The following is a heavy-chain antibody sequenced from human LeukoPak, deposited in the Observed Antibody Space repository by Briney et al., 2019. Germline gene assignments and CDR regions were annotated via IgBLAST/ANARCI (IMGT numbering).Heavy chain of an antibody. V-gene: IGHV4-61*02. CDR3: ARGLPTYYYDSSGYSGY. CDR2: VYSSGTT. J-gene: IGHJ4*02. CDR1: GGSISSDRYY. D-gene: IGHD3-22*01. Sequence: SQTLSLTCSVSGGSISSDRYYWSWIRQPAGKGLEWIGRVYSSGTTNQNPSLKSRVTISVDTSKNQFSLKLSSVTAADTAVYYCARGLPTYYYDSSGYSGYWGQGTLVTVSS.